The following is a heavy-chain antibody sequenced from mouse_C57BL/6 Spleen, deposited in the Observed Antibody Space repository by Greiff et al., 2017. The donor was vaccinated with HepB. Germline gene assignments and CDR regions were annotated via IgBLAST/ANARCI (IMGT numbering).Heavy chain of an antibody. V-gene: IGHV1-15*01. J-gene: IGHJ3*01. Sequence: VQLKESGAELVRPGASVTLSCKASGYTFTDYEMHWVKQTPVHGLEWIGAIDPETGGTAYNQKFKGKAILTADKSSSTAYMELRSLTSEDSAVYYCTRNYGNYWFAYWGQGTLVTVSA. CDR2: IDPETGGT. CDR1: GYTFTDYE. CDR3: TRNYGNYWFAY. D-gene: IGHD2-1*01.